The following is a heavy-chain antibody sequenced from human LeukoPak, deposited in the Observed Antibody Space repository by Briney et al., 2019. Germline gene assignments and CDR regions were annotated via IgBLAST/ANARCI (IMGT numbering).Heavy chain of an antibody. CDR2: IYYRGST. J-gene: IGHJ6*02. CDR3: ARAVNGMEV. CDR1: GRSISTYY. Sequence: SETLSLTCTVSGRSISTYYWSWIRQPPGKGLEWIGYIYYRGSTGEDNPSLKSRVTMSVDTSKNQFSLKLSSVTAADTAVYYCARAVNGMEVWGQGTTVTVSS. V-gene: IGHV4-59*01.